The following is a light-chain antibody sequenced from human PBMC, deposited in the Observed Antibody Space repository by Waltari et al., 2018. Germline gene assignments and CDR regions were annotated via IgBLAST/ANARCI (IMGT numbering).Light chain of an antibody. Sequence: DIQMTQSPSSLSAFVGDRVTITYRASQSISSHLNWYQQKPGKAPKLLIYAASSLQSGVPSRFSGSGSGTEFTLTISSLQPEDSATYYCQQSYSTPPITFGQGTRLEIK. CDR1: QSISSH. CDR2: AAS. CDR3: QQSYSTPPIT. V-gene: IGKV1-39*01. J-gene: IGKJ5*01.